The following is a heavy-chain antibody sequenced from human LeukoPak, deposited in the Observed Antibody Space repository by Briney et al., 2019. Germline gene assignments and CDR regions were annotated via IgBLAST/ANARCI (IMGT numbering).Heavy chain of an antibody. D-gene: IGHD1-14*01. J-gene: IGHJ6*04. CDR1: GFTFSQYN. CDR2: ISTDSRSK. Sequence: PGGSLRLSCAASGFTFSQYNMNWVRQAPGKGLEWVSYISTDSRSKYYADSVKGRFTISRDNSKNTLYLQMNSLRAEDTAVYYCAKGSGKMDVWGKGTTVTVSS. V-gene: IGHV3-48*01. CDR3: AKGSGKMDV.